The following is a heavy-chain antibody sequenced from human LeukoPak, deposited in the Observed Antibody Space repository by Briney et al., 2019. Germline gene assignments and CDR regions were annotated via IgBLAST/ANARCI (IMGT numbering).Heavy chain of an antibody. J-gene: IGHJ4*02. CDR2: IIPIFGTA. CDR3: ARDRGAYCGGDCYWTYFDY. V-gene: IGHV1-69*05. Sequence: SVKVSCKASGGTFSSYAISWVRQAPGQGLEWMGGIIPIFGTANYAQKFQGRVTITTDESTSTAYMELSSLRSEDTAVYYCARDRGAYCGGDCYWTYFDYWGQGTLVTVSS. D-gene: IGHD2-21*01. CDR1: GGTFSSYA.